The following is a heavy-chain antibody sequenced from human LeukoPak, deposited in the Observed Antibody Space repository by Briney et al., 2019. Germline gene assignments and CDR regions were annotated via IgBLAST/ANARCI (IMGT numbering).Heavy chain of an antibody. CDR1: GGSIRSSSYY. CDR2: IHYTGST. J-gene: IGHJ5*02. CDR3: ARAYWFDT. V-gene: IGHV4-39*07. Sequence: SETLSLTCSVSGGSIRSSSYYWGWIRQPPGKGLEWIGTIHYTGSTYYTPSLKSRVTMSVDTSKNQFSLKLSSVTAADTAVYYCARAYWFDTWGQGTLVTVSS.